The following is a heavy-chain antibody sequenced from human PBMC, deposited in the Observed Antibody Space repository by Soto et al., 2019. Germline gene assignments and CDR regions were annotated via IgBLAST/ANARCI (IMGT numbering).Heavy chain of an antibody. CDR2: ITRDGDNK. CDR1: GFIFKNYA. CDR3: TKSSVGSWSVVMDY. Sequence: QVQLVESGGGGAQPGRTLRLSCVVSGFIFKNYAWNWVRQVPAKGLEWVATITRDGDNKYYSDAEKGRFTISRANNKNTLSLQTTALTVEDSSVYYCTKSSVGSWSVVMDYWGPGTLVTVSS. V-gene: IGHV3-30*17. D-gene: IGHD2-21*01. J-gene: IGHJ4*02.